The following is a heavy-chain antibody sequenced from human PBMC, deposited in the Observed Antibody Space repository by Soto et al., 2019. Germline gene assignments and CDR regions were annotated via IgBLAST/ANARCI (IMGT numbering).Heavy chain of an antibody. V-gene: IGHV1-18*01. CDR3: ARAELAYCGGDCYSFGY. Sequence: GASVKVSCKASGYTFTSFGISWVRQAPGQGLEWMGWISAYNGNTNYAQKLQGRVTMTTDTSTSTAYMELRSLRSDDTAVYYCARAELAYCGGDCYSFGYWGQGTLVTVSS. J-gene: IGHJ4*02. CDR2: ISAYNGNT. CDR1: GYTFTSFG. D-gene: IGHD2-21*02.